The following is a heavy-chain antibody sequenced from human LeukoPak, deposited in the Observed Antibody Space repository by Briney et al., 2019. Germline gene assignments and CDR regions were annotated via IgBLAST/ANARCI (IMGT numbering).Heavy chain of an antibody. Sequence: SQTLSLTCAVSGGSISSGGYSWSWIRQPPGKGLEWIGYIYHSGSTYYNPSLKSRVTISVDRSKNQFSLKLSSVTAADTAVYYCARVGLYGTCYFDYWGQGTLVTVSS. D-gene: IGHD4-17*01. CDR3: ARVGLYGTCYFDY. CDR2: IYHSGST. J-gene: IGHJ4*02. CDR1: GGSISSGGYS. V-gene: IGHV4-30-2*01.